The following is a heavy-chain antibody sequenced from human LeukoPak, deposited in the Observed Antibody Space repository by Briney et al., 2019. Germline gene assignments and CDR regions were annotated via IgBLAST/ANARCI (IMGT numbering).Heavy chain of an antibody. D-gene: IGHD3-10*01. V-gene: IGHV3-21*01. Sequence: PGGSLRLSCAASGFTFSSNSMNWVRQAPGKGLEWVSSISSSSSYIYYADSVKGRFTISRDNAKNSLYLQMNSLRAEDTAVYYCARDLTVGMVRGVILGGMDVWGKGTTVTVSS. CDR3: ARDLTVGMVRGVILGGMDV. CDR2: ISSSSSYI. CDR1: GFTFSSNS. J-gene: IGHJ6*04.